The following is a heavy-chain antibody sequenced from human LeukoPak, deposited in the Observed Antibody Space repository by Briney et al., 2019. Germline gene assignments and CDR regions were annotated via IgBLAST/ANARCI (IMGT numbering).Heavy chain of an antibody. Sequence: ASVKVSCKASGYTFTSYGISWVRQAPGQGLEWMGWISAYNGNTNYAQKLQGRVTMTTDTSTSTAYMELRSLRSNDTAVYYCARTRDIVVVPAAPKGYYYYMDVWGKGTTVTVSS. CDR3: ARTRDIVVVPAAPKGYYYYMDV. CDR1: GYTFTSYG. V-gene: IGHV1-18*01. D-gene: IGHD2-2*01. CDR2: ISAYNGNT. J-gene: IGHJ6*03.